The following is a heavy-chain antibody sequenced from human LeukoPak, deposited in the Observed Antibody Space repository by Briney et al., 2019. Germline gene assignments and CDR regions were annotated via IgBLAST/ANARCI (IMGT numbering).Heavy chain of an antibody. CDR3: ATTTVTYYYGMDV. J-gene: IGHJ6*02. Sequence: SETLSLTCTVSGGSISSGGYYWSWIRQHPGKGLEWIGYIYYSGSTYYNPSLKSRVTISVDTSKNQFSLKLSPVTAADTAVYYCATTTVTYYYGMDVWGQGTTVTVSS. CDR2: IYYSGST. CDR1: GGSISSGGYY. V-gene: IGHV4-31*03. D-gene: IGHD4-4*01.